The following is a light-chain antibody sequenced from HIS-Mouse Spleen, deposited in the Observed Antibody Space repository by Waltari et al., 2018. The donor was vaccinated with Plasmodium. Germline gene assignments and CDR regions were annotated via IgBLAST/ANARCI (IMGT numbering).Light chain of an antibody. CDR2: DVS. J-gene: IGLJ2*01. Sequence: QSALTQPASVSGSPGQSITISCTGPSSDVGVYDYVSWYQQPPGKAPKLMIYDVSHRPSGVSNRFSGSKSGNTASLTISGLQAEDEADYYCSSYTSSTHVVFGGGTKLTVL. CDR3: SSYTSSTHVV. CDR1: SSDVGVYDY. V-gene: IGLV2-14*03.